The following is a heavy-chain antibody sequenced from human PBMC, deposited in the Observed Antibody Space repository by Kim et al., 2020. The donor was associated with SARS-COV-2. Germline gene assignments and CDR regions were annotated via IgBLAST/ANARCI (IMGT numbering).Heavy chain of an antibody. Sequence: GGSLRLSCAAFGFTFRNYAMSWVRQAPGKGLEWVSAISSSGDRTYYTDSVKGRFTISRDNSKNTLYLQMNSLRAEDTAIYYCAGLRGAFMWGQGTLVTVSS. J-gene: IGHJ4*02. V-gene: IGHV3-23*01. CDR3: AGLRGAFM. CDR2: ISSSGDRT. CDR1: GFTFRNYA. D-gene: IGHD3-16*01.